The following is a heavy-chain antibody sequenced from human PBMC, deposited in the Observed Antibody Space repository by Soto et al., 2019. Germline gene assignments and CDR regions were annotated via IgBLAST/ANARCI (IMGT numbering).Heavy chain of an antibody. D-gene: IGHD6-19*01. CDR3: TRPNSSGLDY. J-gene: IGHJ4*02. CDR2: IRSKANSYAT. Sequence: GGSLRLSCAASGFTFSGSAMHWVRQASGKGLEWVGRIRSKANSYATAYAASVKGRFTISRDDSKNTAYLQMNSLKTEDTAVYYCTRPNSSGLDYWGQGTLVTVSS. CDR1: GFTFSGSA. V-gene: IGHV3-73*01.